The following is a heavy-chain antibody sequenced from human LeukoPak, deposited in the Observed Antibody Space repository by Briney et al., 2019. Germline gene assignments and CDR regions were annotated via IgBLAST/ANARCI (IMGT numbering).Heavy chain of an antibody. V-gene: IGHV4-4*07. J-gene: IGHJ6*02. CDR3: ARHRDSYGYKGEDYYCYGMDV. CDR1: GGSISSYY. CDR2: IYTSGST. Sequence: SETLSLTCTVSGGSISSYYWSWIRQPAGKGLEWIGRIYTSGSTNYNPSLKSRVTMSVDTSKNQFSLKLSSVTAADTAVYYCARHRDSYGYKGEDYYCYGMDVWGQGTTVTVSS. D-gene: IGHD5-18*01.